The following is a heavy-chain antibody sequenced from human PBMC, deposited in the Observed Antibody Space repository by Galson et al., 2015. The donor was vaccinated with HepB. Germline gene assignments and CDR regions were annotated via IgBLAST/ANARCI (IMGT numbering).Heavy chain of an antibody. CDR1: GGSISSGSYY. CDR2: IYTSGST. D-gene: IGHD3-3*01. CDR3: ARGGYDFWSGLNTTPGYFDY. J-gene: IGHJ4*02. V-gene: IGHV4-61*02. Sequence: TLSLTCTVSGGSISSGSYYWSWIRQPAGKGLEWIGRIYTSGSTNYNPSLKSRVTMSVDTSKNQFSLKLSSVTAADTAVYYCARGGYDFWSGLNTTPGYFDYGGQGTLVTVSS.